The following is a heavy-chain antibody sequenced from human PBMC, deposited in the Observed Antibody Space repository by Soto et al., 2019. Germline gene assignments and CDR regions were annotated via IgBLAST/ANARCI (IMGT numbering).Heavy chain of an antibody. J-gene: IGHJ6*02. D-gene: IGHD6-6*01. CDR3: ARHPYSSSSPFSRMDV. CDR2: IYYSGST. Sequence: PSETLSLTCTVSGGSISSSSYYWGWIRQPPGKGLEWIGSIYYSGSTYYNPSLKSRVTISVDTSKNQFSLKLSSVTAADTAVYYCARHPYSSSSPFSRMDVWGQGTKVTVSS. V-gene: IGHV4-39*01. CDR1: GGSISSSSYY.